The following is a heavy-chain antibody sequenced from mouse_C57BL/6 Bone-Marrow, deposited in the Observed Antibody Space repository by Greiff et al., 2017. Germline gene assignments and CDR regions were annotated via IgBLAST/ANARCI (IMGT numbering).Heavy chain of an antibody. CDR2: INPSNGGT. Sequence: QVQLQQPGTELVKPGASVKLSCKASGYTFTSYWMHWVKQRPGQGLEWIGNINPSNGGTNYNEKFKSKATLTVDKSSSTAYMQLSSRTSEDSAVYYCARKKENYGYRAFAYWGQGTLVTVSA. D-gene: IGHD2-2*01. CDR3: ARKKENYGYRAFAY. J-gene: IGHJ3*01. CDR1: GYTFTSYW. V-gene: IGHV1-53*01.